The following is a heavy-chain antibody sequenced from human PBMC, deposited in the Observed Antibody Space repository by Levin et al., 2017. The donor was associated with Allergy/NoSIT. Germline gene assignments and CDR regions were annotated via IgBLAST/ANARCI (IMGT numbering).Heavy chain of an antibody. CDR2: IKQDESEK. J-gene: IGHJ4*02. V-gene: IGHV3-7*01. CDR1: GFTFSNFW. CDR3: AILLTQTYTGGRFDS. Sequence: GGSLRLSCAASGFTFSNFWMSWVRQAPGKGLEWVANIKQDESEKYYLDSVKGRFTISSDNAKNSLHLEMNSLRAEDTAVYFCAILLTQTYTGGRFDSWGQGTRVIVSS. D-gene: IGHD3-10*01.